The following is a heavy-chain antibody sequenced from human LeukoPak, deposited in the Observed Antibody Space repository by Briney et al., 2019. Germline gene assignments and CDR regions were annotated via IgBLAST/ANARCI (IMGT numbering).Heavy chain of an antibody. CDR2: INPNSGGT. V-gene: IGHV1-2*02. CDR1: GYTFTGYY. Sequence: ASVKVSCKASGYTFTGYYMHWVRQAPGQGLEWMGWINPNSGGTNYAQKFQGRVTMTRDTSISTAYMELSRLRSDDTAVYYCASGGIQLWLTGDVFDIWGQGTMVTVSS. J-gene: IGHJ3*02. D-gene: IGHD5-18*01. CDR3: ASGGIQLWLTGDVFDI.